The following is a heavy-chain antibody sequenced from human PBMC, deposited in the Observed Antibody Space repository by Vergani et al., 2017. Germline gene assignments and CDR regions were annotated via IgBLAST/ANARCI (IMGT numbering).Heavy chain of an antibody. V-gene: IGHV3-48*03. Sequence: EVQLVESGGGLVKPGGSLRLSCAASGFTFSSYEMNWVRQAPGKGLEWVSYISSSGSTIYYADSVKGRFTISRDNAKNSLYLQMNSLRAEDTAVYYCARASSQSPEGYFDYWGQGTLVTVSS. D-gene: IGHD2-15*01. CDR1: GFTFSSYE. CDR2: ISSSGSTI. J-gene: IGHJ4*02. CDR3: ARASSQSPEGYFDY.